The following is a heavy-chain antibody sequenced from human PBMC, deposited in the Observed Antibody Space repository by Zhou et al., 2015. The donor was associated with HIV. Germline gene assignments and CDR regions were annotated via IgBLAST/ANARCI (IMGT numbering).Heavy chain of an antibody. CDR2: IIPIFGTA. CDR1: GGTFSSYA. Sequence: QVQLVQSGAEVKKPGSSVKVSCKASGGTFSSYAISWVRQAPGQGLEWMGGIIPIFGTANYAQKFQGRVTITADESTSTAYMELSSLRSEDTAVYYCAREATRDGYNIPGYYFDYWGQGTLVTVSS. V-gene: IGHV1-69*12. D-gene: IGHD5-24*01. J-gene: IGHJ4*02. CDR3: AREATRDGYNIPGYYFDY.